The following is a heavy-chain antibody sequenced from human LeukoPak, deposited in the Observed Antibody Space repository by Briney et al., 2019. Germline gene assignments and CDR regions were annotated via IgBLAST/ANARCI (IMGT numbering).Heavy chain of an antibody. CDR2: INPNSGDT. CDR3: ARDLDGSSGCDY. CDR1: GYTFTDYY. Sequence: GASVKVSCKASGYTFTDYYIHWVRQAPGQGLEWMGWINPNSGDTNYAQNFQGRVTMTRDTSISTAYMDLTRLRSDDTAVYYCARDLDGSSGCDYWGQGTLVTVSS. D-gene: IGHD6-13*01. J-gene: IGHJ4*02. V-gene: IGHV1-2*02.